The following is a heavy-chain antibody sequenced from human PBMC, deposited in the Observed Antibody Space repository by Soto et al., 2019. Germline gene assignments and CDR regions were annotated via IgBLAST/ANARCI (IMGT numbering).Heavy chain of an antibody. J-gene: IGHJ4*02. CDR1: GGSFSGYY. CDR2: IYHTGIT. V-gene: IGHV4-34*01. D-gene: IGHD2-8*01. Sequence: SETLSLTCAVYGGSFSGYYWSWVRQSPGQGLEWIGDIYHTGITNYNPSLQSRVTISADQPNNVFSLRLTSVTAADTAMYYCVHHGGVPYYHDVWGQGILVTVPQ. CDR3: VHHGGVPYYHDV.